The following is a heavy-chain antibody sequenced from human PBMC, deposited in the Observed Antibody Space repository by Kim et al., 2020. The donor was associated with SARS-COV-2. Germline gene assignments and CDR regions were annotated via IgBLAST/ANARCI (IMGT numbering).Heavy chain of an antibody. J-gene: IGHJ6*02. V-gene: IGHV6-1*01. D-gene: IGHD7-27*01. Sequence: EYMKSRITSNPDTSKNQFSLQMNSVTPEDTAVYYCARWADDLGYYYGMDVWGQGTTVTVSS. CDR3: ARWADDLGYYYGMDV.